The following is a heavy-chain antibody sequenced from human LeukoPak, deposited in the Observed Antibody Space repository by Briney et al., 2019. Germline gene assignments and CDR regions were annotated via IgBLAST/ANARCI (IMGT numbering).Heavy chain of an antibody. CDR2: IIPIFGTA. CDR1: GGTFSSYA. D-gene: IGHD2-2*01. Sequence: ASVKVSCKASGGTFSSYAINWVPQAPGQGLEWMGGIIPIFGTANYAQKFQDRVTITADESTSTAYMELSSLRSEDTAIYYCASRLYCSNTRCRNFPFAYWGQGTLVTVSS. V-gene: IGHV1-69*01. CDR3: ASRLYCSNTRCRNFPFAY. J-gene: IGHJ4*02.